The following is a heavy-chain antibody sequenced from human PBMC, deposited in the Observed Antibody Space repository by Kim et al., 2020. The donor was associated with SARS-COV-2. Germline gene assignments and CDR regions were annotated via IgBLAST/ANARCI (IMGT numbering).Heavy chain of an antibody. CDR1: GFTFGDYA. Sequence: GGSLRLSCTASGFTFGDYAMSWFRQAPGKGLEWVGFIRSKAYGGTTEYAASVKGRFTISRDDSKSIAYLQMNSLKTEDTAVYYCTRYDYVWGSYRYTGHYYGMDVCVQGTTVTVSS. V-gene: IGHV3-49*03. CDR3: TRYDYVWGSYRYTGHYYGMDV. J-gene: IGHJ6*02. D-gene: IGHD3-16*02. CDR2: IRSKAYGGTT.